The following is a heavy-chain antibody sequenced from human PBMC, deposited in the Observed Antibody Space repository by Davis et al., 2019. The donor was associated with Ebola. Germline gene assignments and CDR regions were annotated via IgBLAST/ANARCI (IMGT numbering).Heavy chain of an antibody. Sequence: GESLKISCAASGFTFSSFWMSWVRQAPGKGLEWVANIKQDGSDKYYMDSVKGRFTISRDNSKNTLSLQMNSLRAEDTAVYYCAKGDNSGWYGFDYWGQGTLVTVSS. V-gene: IGHV3-7*01. J-gene: IGHJ4*02. CDR1: GFTFSSFW. D-gene: IGHD6-19*01. CDR2: IKQDGSDK. CDR3: AKGDNSGWYGFDY.